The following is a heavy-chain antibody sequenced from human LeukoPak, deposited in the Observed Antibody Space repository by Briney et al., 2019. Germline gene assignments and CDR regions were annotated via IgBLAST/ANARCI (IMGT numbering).Heavy chain of an antibody. CDR3: ANTDQSSSSVIDY. V-gene: IGHV3-53*05. CDR1: GLLVSPDYMRSNY. J-gene: IGHJ4*02. Sequence: PGGSLRLSCAASGLLVSPDYMRSNYMSWVRQAPGKGLEWVSVLYDGNRAFYADSVKGRFTISRDDANNTLHLQMNSLRAEDTAVYYCANTDQSSSSVIDYWGQGTLVTVSS. D-gene: IGHD6-6*01. CDR2: LYDGNRA.